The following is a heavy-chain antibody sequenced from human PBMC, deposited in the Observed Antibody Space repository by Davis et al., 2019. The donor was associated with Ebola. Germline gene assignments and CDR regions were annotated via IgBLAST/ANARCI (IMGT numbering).Heavy chain of an antibody. D-gene: IGHD3-10*01. CDR2: ISAYNGNT. V-gene: IGHV1-18*01. J-gene: IGHJ6*02. CDR1: GYTFTSYG. Sequence: ASVKVSCKASGYTFTSYGISWVRQAPGQGLEWMGWISAYNGNTNYAQKLQGRVTMTTDTSTSTAYMELRSLRSDDTAVYYCARDGVTMAQGVIIHYYYYGMDVWGQGTTVTVSS. CDR3: ARDGVTMAQGVIIHYYYYGMDV.